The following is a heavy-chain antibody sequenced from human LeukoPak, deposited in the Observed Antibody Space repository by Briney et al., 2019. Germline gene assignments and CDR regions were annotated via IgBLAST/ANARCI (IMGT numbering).Heavy chain of an antibody. D-gene: IGHD6-19*01. CDR3: ATAVSVAGDS. V-gene: IGHV3-7*01. CDR1: GFTFRTNW. Sequence: VGSLRVSCAASGFTFRTNWMSWFRQAPGKGLEWVAHISPDGSETYYVDSVKGRFTISRDDAKTSLYLQMNSLRAEDTAVYYCATAVSVAGDSWGQGTLVTVSS. J-gene: IGHJ5*01. CDR2: ISPDGSET.